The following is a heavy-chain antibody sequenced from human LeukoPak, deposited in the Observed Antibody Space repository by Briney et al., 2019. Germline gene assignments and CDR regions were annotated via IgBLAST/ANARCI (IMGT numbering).Heavy chain of an antibody. CDR3: AKDLRAGYDFWSGYYAFDI. CDR2: ISGSGGSA. CDR1: GFTFSSYA. J-gene: IGHJ3*02. Sequence: GGSLRLSXAASGFTFSSYAMSWVRQAPGKGVEWVSAISGSGGSAYYADSVKGRFTISRDNSKNTLYLQMNSLRAEDTAVYYCAKDLRAGYDFWSGYYAFDIWGQGTMVTVSS. V-gene: IGHV3-23*01. D-gene: IGHD3-3*01.